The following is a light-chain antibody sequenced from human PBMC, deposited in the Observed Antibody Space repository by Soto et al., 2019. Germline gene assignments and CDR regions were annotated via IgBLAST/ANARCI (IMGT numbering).Light chain of an antibody. J-gene: IGKJ4*01. CDR2: GAS. Sequence: EIVLTQSPGTLSLSPGERATLSCRASQTFSNSFLSWFQQIPGQAPRLLIYGASMRATGIPDRFSGSGSGTDFTLTISRLEPEDFAVYYCQQYGSSLPLTFGGGTKVDIK. V-gene: IGKV3-20*01. CDR1: QTFSNSF. CDR3: QQYGSSLPLT.